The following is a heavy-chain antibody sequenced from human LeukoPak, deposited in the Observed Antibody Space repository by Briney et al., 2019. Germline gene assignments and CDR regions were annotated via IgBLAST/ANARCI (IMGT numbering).Heavy chain of an antibody. V-gene: IGHV3-21*01. CDR1: GFTFSSYW. CDR3: ARGVVTGYYYYMDV. CDR2: ISSSSSYI. D-gene: IGHD3-3*01. J-gene: IGHJ6*03. Sequence: AGGSLRLSCAASGFTFSSYWMSWVRQAPGKGLEWVSSISSSSSYIYYADSVKGRFTISRDNAKNSLYLQMNSLRAEDTAVYYCARGVVTGYYYYMDVWGKGTTVTVSS.